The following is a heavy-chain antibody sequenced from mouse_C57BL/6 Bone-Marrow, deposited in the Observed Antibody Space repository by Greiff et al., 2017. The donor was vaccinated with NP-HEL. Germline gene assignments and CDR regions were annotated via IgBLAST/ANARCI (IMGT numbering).Heavy chain of an antibody. Sequence: VQLQQSGAELVKPGASVKLSCKASGSTFTSYWMQWVKQRPGQGLEWIGEIDPSDSYTNYNQKFKGKATLTVDTSSSTAYMQLSSLTSEDSAVYYCAGSNRAMDYWGQGTSVTVSS. V-gene: IGHV1-50*01. D-gene: IGHD2-14*01. J-gene: IGHJ4*01. CDR2: IDPSDSYT. CDR1: GSTFTSYW. CDR3: AGSNRAMDY.